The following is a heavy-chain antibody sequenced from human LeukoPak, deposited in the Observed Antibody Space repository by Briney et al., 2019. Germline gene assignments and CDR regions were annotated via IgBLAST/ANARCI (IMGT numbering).Heavy chain of an antibody. D-gene: IGHD2-21*02. J-gene: IGHJ4*02. CDR2: INPNSGGT. V-gene: IGHV1-2*02. CDR1: GYTFTCYY. CDR3: ARTSYCGGDCYSRLHFDY. Sequence: ASVKVSCKASGYTFTCYYMHWVRQAPGQGLEWMGWINPNSGGTNYAQKFQGRVTMTRDTSISTAYMELSRLRSDDTAVYYCARTSYCGGDCYSRLHFDYWGQGTLVTVSS.